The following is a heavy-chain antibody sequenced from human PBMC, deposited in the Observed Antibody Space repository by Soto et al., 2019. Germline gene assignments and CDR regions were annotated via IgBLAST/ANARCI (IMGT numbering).Heavy chain of an antibody. Sequence: SETLSLTCTVSGGSISSGDYYWSWIRQPPGKGLEWIGYIYYSGSTYYNPSLKSRVTISVDTSKNQFSLKLSSVTAADTAVYYCAKNRSPGGSGPNYFDDWGQGTLVTVSS. CDR1: GGSISSGDYY. CDR2: IYYSGST. D-gene: IGHD6-19*01. J-gene: IGHJ4*01. V-gene: IGHV4-30-4*01. CDR3: AKNRSPGGSGPNYFDD.